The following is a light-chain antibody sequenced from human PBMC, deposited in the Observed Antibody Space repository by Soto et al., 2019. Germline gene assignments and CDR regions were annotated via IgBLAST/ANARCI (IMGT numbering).Light chain of an antibody. Sequence: EIVMTQSPATLSVSPGEGATLSCGASQSVGINLAWYQQKPGKAPRVVVYGASTRATGIPARLTGSGYGTELTLTISGIQSEDFAVYFCQQYNIWTQTFGQGTKVDIK. CDR3: QQYNIWTQT. CDR1: QSVGIN. V-gene: IGKV3-15*01. J-gene: IGKJ1*01. CDR2: GAS.